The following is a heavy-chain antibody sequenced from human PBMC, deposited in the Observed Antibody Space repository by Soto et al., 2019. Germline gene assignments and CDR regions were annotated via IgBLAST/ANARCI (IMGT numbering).Heavy chain of an antibody. J-gene: IGHJ6*02. D-gene: IGHD2-8*01. CDR2: IWYDGSNK. CDR3: ARDAEIVLMVYASDGMDV. V-gene: IGHV3-33*01. CDR1: GFTFSSYG. Sequence: QVQLVESGGGVVQPGRSLRLSCAASGFTFSSYGMHWVRQAPGKGLEWVAVIWYDGSNKYYADSVKGRFTISRDNSKNTLYLQMNSLRAEDTAVYYCARDAEIVLMVYASDGMDVWGQGTTVTVSS.